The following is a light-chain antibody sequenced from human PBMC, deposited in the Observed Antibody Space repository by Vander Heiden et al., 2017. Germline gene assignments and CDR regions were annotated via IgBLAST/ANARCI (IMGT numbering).Light chain of an antibody. CDR1: QSISTW. V-gene: IGKV1-5*03. CDR3: QQYNSYLT. Sequence: DIQMTQSPSTLSASVGDRVTITCRASQSISTWLAWYQQKPGKAPKLIIYKASSLESGVPSRFSGSGSGTEFTLTISSLQPDDFATYYCQQYNSYLTLGGGTKVEIK. J-gene: IGKJ4*01. CDR2: KAS.